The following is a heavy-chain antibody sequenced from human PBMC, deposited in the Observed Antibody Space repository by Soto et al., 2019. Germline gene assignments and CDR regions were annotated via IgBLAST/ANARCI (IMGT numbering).Heavy chain of an antibody. V-gene: IGHV1-46*01. J-gene: IGHJ5*02. Sequence: SVKVSCKASGYTFTSYYMHWVRQAPVQGLEWMGIINPSGGSTSYAQKFQGRVTMTRDTSTSTVYMELSSLRSEDTAVYYCARSFGPDCSGGSCYQYNWFDPWGQGTLVTVSS. CDR3: ARSFGPDCSGGSCYQYNWFDP. D-gene: IGHD2-15*01. CDR2: INPSGGST. CDR1: GYTFTSYY.